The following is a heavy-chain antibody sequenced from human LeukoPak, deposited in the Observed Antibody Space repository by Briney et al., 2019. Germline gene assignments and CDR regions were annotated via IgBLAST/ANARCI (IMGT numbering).Heavy chain of an antibody. CDR2: IYPGDSDT. CDR1: GYSFSRYW. CDR3: ARSPPSSYCSSTSCYPRHFDY. J-gene: IGHJ4*02. D-gene: IGHD2-2*01. V-gene: IGHV5-51*01. Sequence: GESLKISCKGSGYSFSRYWIGWVRQMPGKGLEWMGIIYPGDSDTRYSPSFQGQVTISADKSINTAYLQWSSLKASDTAIYYCARSPPSSYCSSTSCYPRHFDYWGQGTLVTVSS.